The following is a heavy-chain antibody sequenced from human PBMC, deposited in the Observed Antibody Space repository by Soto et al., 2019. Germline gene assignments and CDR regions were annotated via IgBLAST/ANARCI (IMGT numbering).Heavy chain of an antibody. J-gene: IGHJ5*02. Sequence: PSETLSLTCTVSGGSVSSGSYYWSWIRQPPGKGLEWIGYIYYSGSTNYNPSLKSRVTISVDTSKNQFSLKLSSVTAADTAVYYCARVAPAYAWFDPWGRGTLVTVSS. D-gene: IGHD2-8*01. CDR3: ARVAPAYAWFDP. V-gene: IGHV4-61*01. CDR1: GGSVSSGSYY. CDR2: IYYSGST.